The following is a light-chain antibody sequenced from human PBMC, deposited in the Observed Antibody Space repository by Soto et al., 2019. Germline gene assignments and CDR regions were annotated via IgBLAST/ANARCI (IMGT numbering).Light chain of an antibody. CDR3: GTWDSSLSAHV. CDR2: GKN. Sequence: QSVLTQPPSVSEAPGQKVTISCSGSSSNIGTNYVSWYQQLPGTAPKLLIDGKNFRPSGIPDRFSGSKSGTSATLGITGLQTGDEAHYYCGTWDSSLSAHVFGTGTKLTVL. J-gene: IGLJ1*01. CDR1: SSNIGTNY. V-gene: IGLV1-51*01.